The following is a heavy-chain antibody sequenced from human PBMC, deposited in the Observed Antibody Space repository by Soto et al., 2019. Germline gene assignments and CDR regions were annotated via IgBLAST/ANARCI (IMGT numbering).Heavy chain of an antibody. V-gene: IGHV4-59*01. D-gene: IGHD2-2*01. CDR2: IYNRGST. J-gene: IGHJ4*02. Sequence: SETLSLTCTVSGDSISYYYWSWVRQPPGKGLEWIAYIYNRGSTTYNPSLKSRVTISLDMSKNQFSLKLTSMTAADTAVYYCARGSGSSTPFPLDYWGQGALVTVSS. CDR3: ARGSGSSTPFPLDY. CDR1: GDSISYYY.